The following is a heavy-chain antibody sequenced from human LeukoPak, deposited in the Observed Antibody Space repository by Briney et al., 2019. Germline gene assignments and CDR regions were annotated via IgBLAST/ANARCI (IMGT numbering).Heavy chain of an antibody. D-gene: IGHD6-19*01. J-gene: IGHJ4*02. CDR1: GYTFTSYY. CDR3: AREAIAVAGTGIDY. V-gene: IGHV1-46*01. CDR2: INPSGAST. Sequence: GASVRVSCTGSGYTFTSYYMYWVRQAPGQGLGWRGIINPSGASTNYAQKFQGRVNMTRDTSTNTVYMELGSLRSEDTAVYYCAREAIAVAGTGIDYWGQGTLVTVSS.